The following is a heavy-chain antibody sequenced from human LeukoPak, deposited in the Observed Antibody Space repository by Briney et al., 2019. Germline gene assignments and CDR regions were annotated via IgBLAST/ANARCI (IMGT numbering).Heavy chain of an antibody. CDR2: IYYSGST. CDR1: GGSISSSSYY. D-gene: IGHD3-3*01. V-gene: IGHV4-39*01. Sequence: PSETLSLTCTVSGGSISSSSYYWGWIRQPPGKGLEWIGSIYYSGSTYYNPSLKSRVTISVDTSKNQFSLKLSSVTAADTAVYYCARPVGDFWSGQMNNWFDPWGQGTLVTVSS. CDR3: ARPVGDFWSGQMNNWFDP. J-gene: IGHJ5*02.